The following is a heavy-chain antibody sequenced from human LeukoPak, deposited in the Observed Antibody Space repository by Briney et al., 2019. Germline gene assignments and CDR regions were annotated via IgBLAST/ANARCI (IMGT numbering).Heavy chain of an antibody. Sequence: GGSLRLSCAASGFTFSSYSMNWVRQAPGKGLEWVSSISSSGSYIYYADSVKGRFTISRDNAKNLLFLQMNGLRAEDTALYYCARGRSITLLRGVAMSDGFDIWGQGAMVAVSS. V-gene: IGHV3-21*06. J-gene: IGHJ3*02. CDR1: GFTFSSYS. CDR3: ARGRSITLLRGVAMSDGFDI. CDR2: ISSSGSYI. D-gene: IGHD3-10*01.